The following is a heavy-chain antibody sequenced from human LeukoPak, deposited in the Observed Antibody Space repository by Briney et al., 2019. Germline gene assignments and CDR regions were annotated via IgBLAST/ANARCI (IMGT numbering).Heavy chain of an antibody. V-gene: IGHV4-34*01. CDR3: ARGWGYSYGYAYFDY. CDR1: GGSFSGYY. D-gene: IGHD5-18*01. Sequence: PSETLSLTCAVYGGSFSGYYWSWIRQPPGKGLEWIGEINHSGSTNYNPSLKSRVTISVDTSKNQFSLKLSSVTAADTAVYYCARGWGYSYGYAYFDYWGQGTLVTASS. CDR2: INHSGST. J-gene: IGHJ4*02.